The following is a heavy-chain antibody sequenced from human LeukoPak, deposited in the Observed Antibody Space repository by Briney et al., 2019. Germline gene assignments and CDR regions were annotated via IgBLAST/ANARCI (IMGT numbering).Heavy chain of an antibody. Sequence: GRSLRLSCAASGFTSSTYGMHWVRQAPGKGLEWVAVIWFDGSIKYYADSVKGRFTIPRDNSKNTLYLQMNSLRAEDTAVYYCARAVGPFDIWGQGTIVIVSS. V-gene: IGHV3-33*01. J-gene: IGHJ3*02. CDR2: IWFDGSIK. CDR1: GFTSSTYG. CDR3: ARAVGPFDI.